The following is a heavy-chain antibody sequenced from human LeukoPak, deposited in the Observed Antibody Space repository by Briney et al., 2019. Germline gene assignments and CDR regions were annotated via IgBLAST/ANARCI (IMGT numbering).Heavy chain of an antibody. CDR3: AKTFPRPQEWLVHGHFDY. J-gene: IGHJ4*02. D-gene: IGHD6-19*01. CDR2: ISYDGSNK. V-gene: IGHV3-30*18. Sequence: PGGSLRLSCAASGFTFSSYGMHWVRQAPGKGLEWVAVISYDGSNKYYADSVKGRFTISRDNSKNTLYLQMNSLRAEDTAVYYCAKTFPRPQEWLVHGHFDYWGQGTLVTVSS. CDR1: GFTFSSYG.